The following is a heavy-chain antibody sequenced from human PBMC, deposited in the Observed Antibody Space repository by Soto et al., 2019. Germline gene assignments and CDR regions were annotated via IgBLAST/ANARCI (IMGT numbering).Heavy chain of an antibody. CDR1: GGTFSSYA. J-gene: IGHJ6*02. V-gene: IGHV1-69*13. CDR3: ARVIARPYYYYGMDV. CDR2: IIPIFGTA. Sequence: SVKVSCKASGGTFSSYAISWVRQAPGQGLEWMGGIIPIFGTANYAQKFQGRVTITADESTSTAYMELSSLRSEDTAVYYCARVIARPYYYYGMDVWGQGTTVTVSS. D-gene: IGHD6-6*01.